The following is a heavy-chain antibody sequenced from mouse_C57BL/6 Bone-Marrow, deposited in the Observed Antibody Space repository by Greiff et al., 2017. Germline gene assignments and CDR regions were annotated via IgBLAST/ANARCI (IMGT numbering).Heavy chain of an antibody. CDR3: ARGDYGPLYYFDY. CDR1: GYTFTSYW. J-gene: IGHJ2*01. V-gene: IGHV1-50*01. D-gene: IGHD2-4*01. CDR2: IDPSDSYT. Sequence: VQLQQSGAELVKPGASVKLSCKASGYTFTSYWMQWVKQRPGQGLEWIGEIDPSDSYTNYNQKFKGKATLTVDTSSSTAYMQLSSLTSEDSAVYYCARGDYGPLYYFDYWGQGTTLTVSS.